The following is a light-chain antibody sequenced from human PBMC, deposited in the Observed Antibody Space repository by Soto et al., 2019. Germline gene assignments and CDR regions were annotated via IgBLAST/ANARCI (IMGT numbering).Light chain of an antibody. CDR1: QRVASN. V-gene: IGKV3-15*01. CDR3: QHYHNWPPQYT. Sequence: EIVMTQSPAFLSVSPGDGATLSCRASQRVASNVAWYQQKPGQGPRPLIHGASTRADGVPARFSGSGSGTDFTLTISSLQSEDFAVYYCQHYHNWPPQYTFGQGTKLQI. CDR2: GAS. J-gene: IGKJ2*01.